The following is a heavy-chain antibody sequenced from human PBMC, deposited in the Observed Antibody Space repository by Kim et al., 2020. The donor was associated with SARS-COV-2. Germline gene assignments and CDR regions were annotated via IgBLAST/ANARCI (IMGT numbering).Heavy chain of an antibody. CDR1: GYSFTSYW. CDR3: AIDLLPYGSGSSPANEYFQH. D-gene: IGHD3-10*01. Sequence: GESLKISCKGSGYSFTSYWISWVRQMPGKGLEWMGRIDPSDSYTNYSPSFQGHVTISADKSISTAYLQWSSLKASDTAMYYCAIDLLPYGSGSSPANEYFQHWGQGTLVTVSS. V-gene: IGHV5-10-1*01. CDR2: IDPSDSYT. J-gene: IGHJ1*01.